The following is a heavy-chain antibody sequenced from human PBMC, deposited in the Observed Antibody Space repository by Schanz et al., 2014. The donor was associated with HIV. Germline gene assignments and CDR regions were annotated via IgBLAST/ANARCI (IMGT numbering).Heavy chain of an antibody. V-gene: IGHV3-9*01. D-gene: IGHD3-10*01. Sequence: EIQLVESGGGLVQPGRSLRLSCAASGFTFDDYAMHWVRQAPGKGLEWVSGISWNSVSIGYADSVKGRFTISRDNAKNSLYMQMNSLRGDDTALYYCAKSEGSLWFGELPSGFDLWGRGIVVTVSS. CDR2: ISWNSVSI. CDR1: GFTFDDYA. J-gene: IGHJ2*01. CDR3: AKSEGSLWFGELPSGFDL.